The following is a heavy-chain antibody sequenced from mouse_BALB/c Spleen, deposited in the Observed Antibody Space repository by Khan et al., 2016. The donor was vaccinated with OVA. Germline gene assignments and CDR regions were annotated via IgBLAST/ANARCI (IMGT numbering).Heavy chain of an antibody. J-gene: IGHJ2*01. CDR1: GFTFSSYG. CDR2: ISSGGSYT. CDR3: ASHRYEYYFDY. V-gene: IGHV5-6*01. Sequence: EVQLVESGGDLVKPGGSLKLSCAASGFTFSSYGMSWVRQTPDKRLEWVATISSGGSYTYYPDSVKGRFTISRDNAKNTLYLQMSSLKSEDTAMDYCASHRYEYYFDYWGQGTTLTVSS. D-gene: IGHD2-14*01.